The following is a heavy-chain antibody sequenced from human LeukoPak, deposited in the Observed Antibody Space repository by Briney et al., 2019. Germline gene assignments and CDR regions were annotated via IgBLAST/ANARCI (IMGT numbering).Heavy chain of an antibody. V-gene: IGHV4-59*01. J-gene: IGHJ3*02. CDR1: GGSISSYY. CDR3: ARARYRPLGAFDI. Sequence: SETLSLTCTVSGGSISSYYWSWIRQPPGKGLEWIGSIYYSGSTYYNPSLKSRVTISLDTSKNQFSLKLSSVTAADTAVYYCARARYRPLGAFDIWGQGTMVTVSS. CDR2: IYYSGST. D-gene: IGHD1-14*01.